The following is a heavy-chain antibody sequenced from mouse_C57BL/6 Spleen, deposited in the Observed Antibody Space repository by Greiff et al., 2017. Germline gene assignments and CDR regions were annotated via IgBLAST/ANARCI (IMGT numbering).Heavy chain of an antibody. D-gene: IGHD1-1*01. CDR2: INPNNGGT. Sequence: EVQLQQSGPGLVKPGASVKISCKASGYTFTDYYMNWVKQSHGKSLERIGDINPNNGGTSYNQKFKGKATLTVDKSSSTAYMELRSLTSEDSAVYYCARRQATYYYGSSNYYFDYWGQGTTLTVSS. CDR1: GYTFTDYY. V-gene: IGHV1-26*01. CDR3: ARRQATYYYGSSNYYFDY. J-gene: IGHJ2*01.